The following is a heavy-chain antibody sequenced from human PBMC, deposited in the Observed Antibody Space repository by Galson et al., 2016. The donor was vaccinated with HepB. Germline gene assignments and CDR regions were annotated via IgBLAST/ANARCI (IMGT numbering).Heavy chain of an antibody. CDR3: VRDRYFYGSGSYFSVYRYYYYGMDV. CDR1: GFTFSGYP. D-gene: IGHD3-10*01. Sequence: SLRLSCAASGFTFSGYPMHWVRQAPGKRLEWVAVISYNGNNKYSADSVQGRFTISRDNSMNTLYLQMNSLRPEDTAVYYCVRDRYFYGSGSYFSVYRYYYYGMDVWGQGTTVTVSS. V-gene: IGHV3-30*04. J-gene: IGHJ6*02. CDR2: ISYNGNNK.